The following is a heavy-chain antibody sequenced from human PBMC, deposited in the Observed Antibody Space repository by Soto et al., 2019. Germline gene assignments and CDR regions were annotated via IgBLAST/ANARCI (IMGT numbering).Heavy chain of an antibody. D-gene: IGHD3-3*01. CDR2: IIPIFGTA. V-gene: IGHV1-69*13. CDR3: ARGRFDFWSGYQYYYYSMDV. Sequence: ASVKVSCKASGGTFSSYAISWVRQAPGQGLEWMGGIIPIFGTANYAQKFQGRVTITADESTSTAYMELSSLRSEDTAVYFFARGRFDFWSGYQYYYYSMDVWGQGTTVTVSS. CDR1: GGTFSSYA. J-gene: IGHJ6*02.